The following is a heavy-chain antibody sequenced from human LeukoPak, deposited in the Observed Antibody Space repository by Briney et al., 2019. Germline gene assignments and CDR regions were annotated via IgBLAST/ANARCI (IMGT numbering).Heavy chain of an antibody. CDR3: VRDLWGAGGTQY. Sequence: SETLSLTCTVSGGSIGDYYWSGIRQPPGKGLEWIGYLYYSRNTNYSPSLKSRVTISADTSKTQVYLKLRSVTAADSAIYYCVRDLWGAGGTQYWGQGSLVTVSS. CDR2: LYYSRNT. D-gene: IGHD2-15*01. CDR1: GGSIGDYY. J-gene: IGHJ4*02. V-gene: IGHV4-59*01.